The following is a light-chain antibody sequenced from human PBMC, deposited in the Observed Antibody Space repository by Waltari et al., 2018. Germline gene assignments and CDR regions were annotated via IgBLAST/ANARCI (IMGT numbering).Light chain of an antibody. J-gene: IGKJ1*01. CDR2: KAS. Sequence: IQMTPSPSTLSASVGDRITITCRASQSISSWLAWYQQKTGKAPKLLIYKASSLESGVPSRFSGSGSGTEFTLTISSLQPDDFATYYCQQYNSYSRTFGQGTKVEIK. CDR3: QQYNSYSRT. V-gene: IGKV1-5*03. CDR1: QSISSW.